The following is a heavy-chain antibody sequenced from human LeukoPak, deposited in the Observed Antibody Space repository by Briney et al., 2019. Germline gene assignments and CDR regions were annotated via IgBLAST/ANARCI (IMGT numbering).Heavy chain of an antibody. D-gene: IGHD1-26*01. Sequence: NPSQTLSLTCAISGDSVSSNSAAWNWIRQSPSRGLEWLGRTYYRSKWYNDYAVSVKSRITINPDTSKNQFSLQLNSVTPEDTAVYYCARDRFPIVGATYDAFDIWGQGTTVTVS. V-gene: IGHV6-1*01. CDR3: ARDRFPIVGATYDAFDI. CDR1: GDSVSSNSAA. CDR2: TYYRSKWYN. J-gene: IGHJ3*02.